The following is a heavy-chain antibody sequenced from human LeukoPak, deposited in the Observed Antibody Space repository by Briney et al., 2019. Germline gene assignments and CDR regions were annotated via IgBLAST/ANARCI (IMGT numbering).Heavy chain of an antibody. Sequence: TGGSLRRSCVDSGITFSKYWMSWVRQAPGKGLEWVANIKQDGGEKYYVDSVKGRFTISRDNAKNSLYLQMNSLRVEDTAVYYCARDGRPLDYWGQGTLVTVSS. V-gene: IGHV3-7*03. CDR1: GITFSKYW. CDR3: ARDGRPLDY. J-gene: IGHJ4*02. CDR2: IKQDGGEK.